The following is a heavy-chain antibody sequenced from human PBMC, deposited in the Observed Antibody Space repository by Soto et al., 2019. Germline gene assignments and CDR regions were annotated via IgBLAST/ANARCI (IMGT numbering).Heavy chain of an antibody. Sequence: PSETLSLTCAVYGGSFGGYYGTWIRQPPGTGLEWIGEINHSGSTNYNPSLKSRVTISVDTSKNQFSLKLTSVTAADTAVYYCARDKFTGLFDYWGQGPLVTVSS. CDR3: ARDKFTGLFDY. J-gene: IGHJ4*02. CDR1: GGSFGGYY. CDR2: INHSGST. V-gene: IGHV4-34*01. D-gene: IGHD2-8*02.